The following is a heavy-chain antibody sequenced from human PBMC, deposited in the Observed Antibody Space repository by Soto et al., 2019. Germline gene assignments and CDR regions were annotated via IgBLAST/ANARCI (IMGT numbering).Heavy chain of an antibody. D-gene: IGHD1-26*01. V-gene: IGHV3-74*01. J-gene: IGHJ4*02. Sequence: GESLKISCAASGFTFSSYWVHWVRQAPGKGLVWVSRMNSDGSSTSYADSVKGRFTISRDNAKNTLYLQMNSLRAEDTAVYYCASESYWSYNYWGQGTLVTVSS. CDR3: ASESYWSYNY. CDR2: MNSDGSST. CDR1: GFTFSSYW.